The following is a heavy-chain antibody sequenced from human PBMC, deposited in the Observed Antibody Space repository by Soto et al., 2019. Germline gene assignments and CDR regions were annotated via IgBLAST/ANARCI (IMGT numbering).Heavy chain of an antibody. V-gene: IGHV3-66*01. Sequence: EVQLVESGGGLVQPGGSLRLSCAASGFSVSNNYMSWVRQAPGKGLERVSLIYSGGDTYYVDSVKGRFSISRDSSKNTLYLQMNSLRAEDSAVYYCARNIPVTTLGYWGQGTVVTVAS. D-gene: IGHD4-17*01. CDR2: IYSGGDT. J-gene: IGHJ4*02. CDR3: ARNIPVTTLGY. CDR1: GFSVSNNY.